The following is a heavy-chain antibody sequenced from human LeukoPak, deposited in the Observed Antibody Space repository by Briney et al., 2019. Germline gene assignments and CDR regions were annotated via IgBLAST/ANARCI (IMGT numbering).Heavy chain of an antibody. CDR2: IKEDGSEK. J-gene: IGHJ4*02. CDR3: ATPADDY. CDR1: GFTFSSTY. V-gene: IGHV3-7*01. Sequence: GGSLRLSCAASGFTFSSTYMSWVRQAPGKGLEWVANIKEDGSEKSYVASVKGRFTISRDNAKSSLYLQMNSLRAEDTALYYCATPADDYWGQGTLVTVSS.